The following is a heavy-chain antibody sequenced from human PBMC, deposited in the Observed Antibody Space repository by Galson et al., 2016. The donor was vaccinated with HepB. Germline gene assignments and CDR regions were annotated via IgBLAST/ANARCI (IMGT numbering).Heavy chain of an antibody. D-gene: IGHD4-17*01. Sequence: SLRLSCAASGFTVSSNYMSWVRQAPGKGLEWVSVIYSDGSTYYADSVKGRFTISRDNSKNTLYLQMNSLRAGDTAVYYCARDHRGTYGDYGIDYWGQGTLVTVSS. CDR1: GFTVSSNY. CDR3: ARDHRGTYGDYGIDY. J-gene: IGHJ4*02. V-gene: IGHV3-66*02. CDR2: IYSDGST.